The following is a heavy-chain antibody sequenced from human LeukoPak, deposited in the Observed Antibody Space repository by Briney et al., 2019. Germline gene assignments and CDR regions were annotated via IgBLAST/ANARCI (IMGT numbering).Heavy chain of an antibody. CDR3: ARLWGDGTIFDV. D-gene: IGHD3-10*01. Sequence: GGSLRLSCAASEFSIGAFWMSWVRQAPGKGLEWVASINQGGGVIRYVDSVKGRFTVSRDNARNSLYLQTNSLRADDTAIYYCARLWGDGTIFDVRGQGTLVTVSS. CDR1: EFSIGAFW. J-gene: IGHJ4*02. V-gene: IGHV3-7*01. CDR2: INQGGGVI.